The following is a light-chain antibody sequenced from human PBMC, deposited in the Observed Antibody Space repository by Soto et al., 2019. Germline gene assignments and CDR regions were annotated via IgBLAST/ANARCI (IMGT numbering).Light chain of an antibody. V-gene: IGLV2-14*01. Sequence: QSALTQPASVSGSPGQSITISCTGTSSDVGGYNYVSWYQQHPGKAPKLMIYEVSKRPSGVSNRFSGSKSGNTASLTISGLHAEDAADYYCSSYTSSSTRVFGGGTKLTVL. J-gene: IGLJ3*02. CDR1: SSDVGGYNY. CDR2: EVS. CDR3: SSYTSSSTRV.